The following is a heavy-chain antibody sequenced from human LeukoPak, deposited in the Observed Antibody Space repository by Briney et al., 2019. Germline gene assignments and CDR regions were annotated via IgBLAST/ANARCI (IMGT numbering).Heavy chain of an antibody. CDR3: AGVRPGSTTNGNYGMDV. Sequence: GGSLRLSCAASGFTFSSYGMHWVRQAPGKGLEWVAVISYDGSNKYYADSVKGRFTISRDNAKNTLYLQMNSLRAEDTAVYYCAGVRPGSTTNGNYGMDVWGQGTTVTVSS. D-gene: IGHD2-2*01. V-gene: IGHV3-30*03. CDR2: ISYDGSNK. CDR1: GFTFSSYG. J-gene: IGHJ6*02.